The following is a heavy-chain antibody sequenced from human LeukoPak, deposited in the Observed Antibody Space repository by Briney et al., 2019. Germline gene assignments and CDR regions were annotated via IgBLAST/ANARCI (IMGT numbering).Heavy chain of an antibody. Sequence: SSETLSLTCTVSGDSISSSSYYWGWIRQPPGKGLEWIGSIYYSGNTYYNPSLKSRVTISVDTSKNQFSLKLSSVTAADTAVYYCASHYYDSSGYYPDAFDIWGQGTMVTVSS. D-gene: IGHD3-22*01. CDR2: IYYSGNT. CDR3: ASHYYDSSGYYPDAFDI. V-gene: IGHV4-39*07. CDR1: GDSISSSSYY. J-gene: IGHJ3*02.